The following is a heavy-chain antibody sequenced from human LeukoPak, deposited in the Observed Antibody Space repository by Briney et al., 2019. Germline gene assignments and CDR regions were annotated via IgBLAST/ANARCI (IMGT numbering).Heavy chain of an antibody. V-gene: IGHV4-30-4*01. CDR2: IYYSGST. CDR3: ARHIIYWNYRFDNAFDI. CDR1: GGSISSGDYY. D-gene: IGHD1-7*01. Sequence: SETLSVTCTVSGGSISSGDYYWSWIRQPPGKGLEWIGYIYYSGSTYYNPSLKSRVTISVDTSKNQFSLKLSSVTAADTAVYYCARHIIYWNYRFDNAFDIWGQGTMVTVSS. J-gene: IGHJ3*02.